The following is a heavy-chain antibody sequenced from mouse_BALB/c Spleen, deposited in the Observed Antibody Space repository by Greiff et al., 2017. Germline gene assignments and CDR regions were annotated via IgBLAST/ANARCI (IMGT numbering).Heavy chain of an antibody. CDR1: GYTFTDYA. CDR3: ARSRITTATPFDY. J-gene: IGHJ2*01. D-gene: IGHD1-1*01. CDR2: ISTYYGDA. Sequence: QVQLQQSGAELVRPGASVKISCKGSGYTFTDYAMHWVKQSHAKSLEWIGVISTYYGDASYNQKFKGKATMTVDKSSSTAYMELARLTSEESAIYYSARSRITTATPFDYWGQGTTLTVSS. V-gene: IGHV1S137*01.